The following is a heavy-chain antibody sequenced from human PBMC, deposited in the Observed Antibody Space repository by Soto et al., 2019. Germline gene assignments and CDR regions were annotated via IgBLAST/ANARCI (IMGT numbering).Heavy chain of an antibody. CDR1: GFTFSSYS. CDR3: ARDYRVTTTDYYYYGMDV. CDR2: ISSGSVTI. Sequence: EVQLVESGGGSVQPGGSLRLSCAASGFTFSSYSMNWVRQAPGKGLEWVSYISSGSVTIYYADSVKGRFNISRDNANNSLYLLMHSLRGEDTAVYYCARDYRVTTTDYYYYGMDVWGQGTTVTVSS. J-gene: IGHJ6*02. D-gene: IGHD4-17*01. V-gene: IGHV3-48*01.